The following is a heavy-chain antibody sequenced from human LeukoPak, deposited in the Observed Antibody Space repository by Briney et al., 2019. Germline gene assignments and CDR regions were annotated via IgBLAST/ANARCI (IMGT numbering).Heavy chain of an antibody. CDR2: IYYNGNT. Sequence: PSETLSLTCSVSDGSINSYYWNWIRRPPGKGLEWIGYIYYNGNTNYSPSLKSRVTMAVDTSKNLFSLKVSSVTAADTAVYYCARGRSNYYGMDVWGQGTTVTVSS. J-gene: IGHJ6*02. CDR3: ARGRSNYYGMDV. V-gene: IGHV4-59*12. CDR1: DGSINSYY. D-gene: IGHD1-26*01.